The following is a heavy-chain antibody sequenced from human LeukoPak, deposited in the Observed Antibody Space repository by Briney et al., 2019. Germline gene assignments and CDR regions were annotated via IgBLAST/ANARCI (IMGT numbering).Heavy chain of an antibody. J-gene: IGHJ3*02. D-gene: IGHD3-22*01. V-gene: IGHV1-69*13. Sequence: ASVKVSCKASGGTFNSYAINWVRQAPGQGLEWMGGFIPLFGTATYAQKFQARVTITADESTSTAYMELSSLRSEDTAVYYCARVKSYYYDTSDKDAFDIWGQGTMVTVSS. CDR3: ARVKSYYYDTSDKDAFDI. CDR1: GGTFNSYA. CDR2: FIPLFGTA.